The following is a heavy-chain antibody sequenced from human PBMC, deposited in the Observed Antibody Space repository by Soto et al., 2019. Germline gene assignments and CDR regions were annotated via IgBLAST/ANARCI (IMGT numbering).Heavy chain of an antibody. V-gene: IGHV4-34*09. Sequence: SETLSLTCAVYGGSFSGYYWSWIRQPPGKGLEWIGEINHSGSANYTPSLKSRLTISLDTSQNQVSLRLSSVTAADTAVYYCARLKSRHHKIISYSFDYWGRGTLVTVSS. D-gene: IGHD6-6*01. CDR1: GGSFSGYY. J-gene: IGHJ4*02. CDR2: INHSGSA. CDR3: ARLKSRHHKIISYSFDY.